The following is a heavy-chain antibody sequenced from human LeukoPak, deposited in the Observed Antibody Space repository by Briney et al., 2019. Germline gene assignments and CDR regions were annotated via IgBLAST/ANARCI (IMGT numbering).Heavy chain of an antibody. V-gene: IGHV1-69*05. CDR3: ARASHDYGDLRLDSFDY. CDR2: IIPIFGTA. CDR1: GGTFSSYA. D-gene: IGHD4-17*01. J-gene: IGHJ4*02. Sequence: SVKVSCKASGGTFSSYAISWVRQAPGQGLEWMGGIIPIFGTANYAQKFQGRVAITTDESTSTAYMELSSLRSEDTAVYYCARASHDYGDLRLDSFDYWGQGTLVTVSS.